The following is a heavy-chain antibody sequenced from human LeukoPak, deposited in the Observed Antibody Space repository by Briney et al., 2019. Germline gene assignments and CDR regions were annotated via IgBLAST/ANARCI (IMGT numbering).Heavy chain of an antibody. Sequence: PGGSLRLSCAASGFTFSSYSMNWVRQAPGKGLQWVSFISSSTSTFYYVDSVKGRFTISRDNAKNSLYLQMNSLRDEDTAVYYCVRGNSFDYWGQGTLVSVSS. J-gene: IGHJ4*02. CDR2: ISSSTSTF. V-gene: IGHV3-48*02. CDR1: GFTFSSYS. CDR3: VRGNSFDY.